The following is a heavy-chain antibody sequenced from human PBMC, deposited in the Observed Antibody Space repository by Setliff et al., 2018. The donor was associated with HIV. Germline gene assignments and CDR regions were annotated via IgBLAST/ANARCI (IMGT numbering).Heavy chain of an antibody. CDR2: ISSSGST. D-gene: IGHD3-22*01. J-gene: IGHJ4*02. Sequence: ASETLSLTCAVYNGSFSGYYWTWIRQPPGKGLEWIGSISSSGSTTYHPSLRSRVTVSAATSKNQFSLKLTSVTAADTAVYFCARDPHYFDTSGHYSWFYFDYWGQGTLVTVSS. V-gene: IGHV4-34*01. CDR1: NGSFSGYY. CDR3: ARDPHYFDTSGHYSWFYFDY.